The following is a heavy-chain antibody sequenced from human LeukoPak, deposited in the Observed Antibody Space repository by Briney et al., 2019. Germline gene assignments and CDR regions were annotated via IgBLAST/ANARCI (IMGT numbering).Heavy chain of an antibody. CDR2: ISDSGGRT. CDR1: GITLSNYG. D-gene: IGHD3-22*01. Sequence: PGGSLRLSCAVSGITLSNYGMSWVHQAPGKGLEWVAGISDSGGRTNYADSVKGRFTISRDNPKNTLYLQMNSLRAEDTAVYSCAKRGVVIRVILVGFHKEAYYFDCWGQGALVTVSS. J-gene: IGHJ4*02. CDR3: AKRGVVIRVILVGFHKEAYYFDC. V-gene: IGHV3-23*01.